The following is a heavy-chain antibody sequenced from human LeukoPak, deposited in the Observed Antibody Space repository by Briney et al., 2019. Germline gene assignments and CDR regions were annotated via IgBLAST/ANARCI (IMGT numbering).Heavy chain of an antibody. V-gene: IGHV3-23*01. Sequence: LPGRSLRLSCAASGFTFSSYAMSWVRQAPGKGLEWVSAISDSGGSTYDADSVKGRFTISRDNSKNTLYLQMNSLRAEDTAVYYCAKDTSIGRYCTNGVCSPFDYWGQGTLVTVSS. CDR2: ISDSGGST. CDR3: AKDTSIGRYCTNGVCSPFDY. D-gene: IGHD2-8*01. J-gene: IGHJ4*02. CDR1: GFTFSSYA.